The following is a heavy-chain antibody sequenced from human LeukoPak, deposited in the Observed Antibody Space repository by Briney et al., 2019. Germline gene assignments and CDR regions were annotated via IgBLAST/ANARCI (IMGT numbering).Heavy chain of an antibody. CDR2: IKQDGSDK. D-gene: IGHD3-22*01. Sequence: GGSLRLSCAASGFTLSSYWMSWVRQAPGKGLEWVANIKQDGSDKYYVDSVKGRFTITRDNAKNSLYLQMNSLRAEDTAVYYCARDYDSSGYSVRFEYWGQGTLVTVSS. J-gene: IGHJ4*02. CDR3: ARDYDSSGYSVRFEY. V-gene: IGHV3-7*04. CDR1: GFTLSSYW.